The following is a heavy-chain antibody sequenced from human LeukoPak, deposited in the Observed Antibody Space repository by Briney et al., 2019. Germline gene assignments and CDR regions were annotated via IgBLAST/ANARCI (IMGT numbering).Heavy chain of an antibody. V-gene: IGHV4-61*05. D-gene: IGHD2-15*01. J-gene: IGHJ4*02. CDR3: GQGWQTPFDY. CDR2: IYYSGST. CDR1: GGSISSSSYY. Sequence: PSETLSLTCTVSGGSISSSSYYWGWIRQPPGKGLEWIGYIYYSGSTNYNPSLKSRVTISVDTSKNQFSLKLSSVTAADTAVYYCGQGWQTPFDYWGQGTLVTVSS.